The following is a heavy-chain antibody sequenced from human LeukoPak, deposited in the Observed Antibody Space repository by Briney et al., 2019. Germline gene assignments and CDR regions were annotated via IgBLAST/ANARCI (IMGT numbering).Heavy chain of an antibody. CDR1: GGSISSYY. J-gene: IGHJ5*02. CDR2: IYTSGST. V-gene: IGHV4-4*07. CDR3: ARDLSSSGWSYWFDP. Sequence: SETLSLTCTVSGGSISSYYWSWIRQPAGKGLEWIGRIYTSGSTNYNPSLKRRVTMSVDTSKNQFSLKLSSVTAADTAVYYCARDLSSSGWSYWFDPWGQGTLVTVSS. D-gene: IGHD6-19*01.